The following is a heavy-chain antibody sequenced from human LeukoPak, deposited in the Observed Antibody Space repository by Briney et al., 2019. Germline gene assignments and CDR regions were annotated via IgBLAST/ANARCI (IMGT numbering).Heavy chain of an antibody. CDR2: IYYSGST. V-gene: IGHV4-59*08. Sequence: SETLSLTCTVSGGSISSYYWSWIRQPPGKGLEWIGYIYYSGSTNYNPSLKSRVTISVDTSKNQFSLKLSSVTAADTAVYYCARHLGGYFDLWGRGTLVTVSS. CDR1: GGSISSYY. J-gene: IGHJ2*01. CDR3: ARHLGGYFDL.